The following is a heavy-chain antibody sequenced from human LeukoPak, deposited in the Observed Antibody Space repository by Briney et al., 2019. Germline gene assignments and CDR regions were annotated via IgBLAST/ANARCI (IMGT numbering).Heavy chain of an antibody. CDR2: ISAYNGNT. J-gene: IGHJ5*02. D-gene: IGHD3-22*01. CDR1: GYTFTSYG. V-gene: IGHV1-18*01. CDR3: ARGMQVNYYDSSGYYYIGNWFDP. Sequence: GASVKVSCKASGYTFTSYGISWVRQAPGQGLEWMGWISAYNGNTNYAQKFQGRVTITRNTSISTAYMELSSLRSEDTAVYYCARGMQVNYYDSSGYYYIGNWFDPWGQGTLVTVSS.